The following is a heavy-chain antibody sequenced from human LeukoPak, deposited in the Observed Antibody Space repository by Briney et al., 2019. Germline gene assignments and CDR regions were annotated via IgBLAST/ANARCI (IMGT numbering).Heavy chain of an antibody. CDR1: GFTFSDYY. Sequence: GGSLRLSCVASGFTFSDYYMSWIRQAPGKGLERISYISSSGSSIYYADSVKGRFTISRDKTKNSLYLQMNSLRAEDTAVYYCARVYGDWNDGLPAWFDPWGQGTLVTVSS. CDR3: ARVYGDWNDGLPAWFDP. V-gene: IGHV3-11*01. J-gene: IGHJ5*02. CDR2: ISSSGSSI. D-gene: IGHD1-1*01.